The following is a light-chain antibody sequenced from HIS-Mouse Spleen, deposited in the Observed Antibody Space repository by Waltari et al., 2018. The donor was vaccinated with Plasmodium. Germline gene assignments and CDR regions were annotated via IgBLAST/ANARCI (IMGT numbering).Light chain of an antibody. CDR3: NPRDSSGTHGV. Sequence: SSELTQDPAVSVALGQTVRITCQGDSLRSYYASWYQQKPGQAPGLVIYGKNNRPSGSPERFSGSNSGNTASLTIPGAQAEDEADYYCNPRDSSGTHGVFGGGTKLTVL. CDR2: GKN. V-gene: IGLV3-19*01. CDR1: SLRSYY. J-gene: IGLJ2*01.